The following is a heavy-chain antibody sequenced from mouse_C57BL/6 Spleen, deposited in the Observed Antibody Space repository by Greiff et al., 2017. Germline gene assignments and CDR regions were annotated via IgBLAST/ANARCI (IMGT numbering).Heavy chain of an antibody. J-gene: IGHJ3*01. Sequence: VQLQQSGAELVKPGASVKLSCKASGYTFTSYWMHWVKQRPGRGLEWIGRIVPNSGGTKYNEKFKSKATLTVDKPSSTAYMQLSSLTSEDSAVYYCARDGSSSFAYWGQGTLVTVSA. CDR3: ARDGSSSFAY. D-gene: IGHD1-1*01. CDR2: IVPNSGGT. V-gene: IGHV1-72*01. CDR1: GYTFTSYW.